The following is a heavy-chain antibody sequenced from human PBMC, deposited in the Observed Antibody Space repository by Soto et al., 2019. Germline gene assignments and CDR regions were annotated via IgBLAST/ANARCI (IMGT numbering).Heavy chain of an antibody. Sequence: SVKVSCKASGGTFSSYAISWVRQAPGQGLEWMGEIIPIFGTANYAQKFQGRVTITADESTSTAYIELNSLKTEDTALYYCYRQDCSGDACLHPNWGQGTLVTVSS. CDR2: IIPIFGTA. CDR1: GGTFSSYA. D-gene: IGHD2-15*01. CDR3: YRQDCSGDACLHPN. V-gene: IGHV1-69*13. J-gene: IGHJ4*02.